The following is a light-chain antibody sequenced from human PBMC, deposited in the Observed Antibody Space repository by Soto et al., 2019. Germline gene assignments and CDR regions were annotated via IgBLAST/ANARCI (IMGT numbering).Light chain of an antibody. CDR3: QQYNNWPPYT. V-gene: IGKV3-15*01. CDR1: QSVSSN. Sequence: EIVMTQSPATLSVSPRERATLSCRASQSVSSNLAWYQQKPGQAPRLLIYGASTRATGIPARFSGSGSGTEFTLTITSLHSEDYAVYYCQQYNNWPPYTFGQGTKLEIK. CDR2: GAS. J-gene: IGKJ2*01.